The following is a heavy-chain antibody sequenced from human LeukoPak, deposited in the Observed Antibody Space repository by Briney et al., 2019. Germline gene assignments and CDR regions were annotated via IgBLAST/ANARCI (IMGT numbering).Heavy chain of an antibody. CDR3: ARGWFGESVPDY. V-gene: IGHV4-39*07. D-gene: IGHD3-10*01. CDR2: IYYSGTT. J-gene: IGHJ4*02. CDR1: GGSISSSDSY. Sequence: PSETLSLTCTVSGGSISSSDSYWGWIRQPPGKGLEWIGNIYYSGTTYYNPSLKSRVTISVDTSKNHFSLKLSSVTAADTAVYYCARGWFGESVPDYWGQGTLVTVSS.